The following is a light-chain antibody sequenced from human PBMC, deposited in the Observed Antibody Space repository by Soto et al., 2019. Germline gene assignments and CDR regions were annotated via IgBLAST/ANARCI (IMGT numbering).Light chain of an antibody. CDR1: QDISNY. CDR3: QQYDNLPLT. Sequence: DIQMTQSPSSLSASVGDSVTITCQASQDISNYLNWYQQKPGKAPKLLIYDAFNLETGVPSRFSGGVSGTDFTLTISSLQPEDFATYFCQQYDNLPLTFGGGTKVDIK. CDR2: DAF. J-gene: IGKJ4*01. V-gene: IGKV1-33*01.